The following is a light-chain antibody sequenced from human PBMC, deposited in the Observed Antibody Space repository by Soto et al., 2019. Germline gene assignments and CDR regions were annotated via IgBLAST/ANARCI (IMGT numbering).Light chain of an antibody. CDR1: QDISNY. CDR3: QQYDNLPLT. Sequence: DIQMTQSPSSLSASVGDSVTITCQASQDISNYLNWYQQKPGKAPKLLIYDAFNLETGVPSRFSGGVSGTDFTLTISSLQPEDFATYFCQQYDNLPLTFGGGTKVDIK. CDR2: DAF. J-gene: IGKJ4*01. V-gene: IGKV1-33*01.